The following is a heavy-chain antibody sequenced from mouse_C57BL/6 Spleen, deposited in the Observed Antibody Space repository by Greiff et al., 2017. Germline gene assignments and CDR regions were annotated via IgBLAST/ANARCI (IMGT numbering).Heavy chain of an antibody. J-gene: IGHJ2*01. CDR3: AREGGYYYEGY. CDR1: GFTFSDYG. D-gene: IGHD1-1*01. CDR2: ISSGSSTI. V-gene: IGHV5-17*01. Sequence: EVHLVASGGGLVKPGGSLKLSCAASGFTFSDYGMHWVRQAPEKGLEWVAYISSGSSTIYYADTVKGRFTISRDNAKNTLFLQMTSLRSEDTAMYYCAREGGYYYEGYWGQGTTLTVSS.